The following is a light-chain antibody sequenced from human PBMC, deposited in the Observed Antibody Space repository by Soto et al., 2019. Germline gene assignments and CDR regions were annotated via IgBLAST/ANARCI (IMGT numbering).Light chain of an antibody. Sequence: IVLTQSPGTLSLSPGESATLSCRPSQSVSNNYLAWYQQKPGQAPRLLIYGASNRATSIPDRFSGSGSGTDFSLTISRLEPEDFAVYYCQQYGSSPITFGQGTRLEIK. V-gene: IGKV3-20*01. CDR1: QSVSNNY. CDR2: GAS. J-gene: IGKJ5*01. CDR3: QQYGSSPIT.